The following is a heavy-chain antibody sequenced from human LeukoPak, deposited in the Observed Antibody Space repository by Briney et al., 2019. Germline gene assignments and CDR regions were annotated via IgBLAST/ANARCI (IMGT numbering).Heavy chain of an antibody. CDR2: IHSDGRST. CDR1: GFTFSTYW. V-gene: IGHV3-74*01. D-gene: IGHD5-18*01. J-gene: IGHJ4*02. Sequence: GGSLRLSCAASGFTFSTYWMHWVRQAPGKGLLWFSRIHSDGRSTSYADSVNGRFTISRDNAKNTLYLQMNSLRAEDTAVYYCARDRPGNTAIDYWGQGTLVTVSS. CDR3: ARDRPGNTAIDY.